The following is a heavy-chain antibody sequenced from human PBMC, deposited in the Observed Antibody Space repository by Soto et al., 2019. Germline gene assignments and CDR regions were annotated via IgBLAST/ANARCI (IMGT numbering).Heavy chain of an antibody. CDR1: GFTFSSYA. J-gene: IGHJ4*02. V-gene: IGHV3-23*01. CDR2: ISGSGGST. D-gene: IGHD2-15*01. CDR3: AKVYGYQIKRGYYFDY. Sequence: GGSLRLSCAASGFTFSSYAMSWVRQAPGKGLEWVSAISGSGGSTYYADSGKGRFTISRDNSKNTLYLQMNSLRAEDTAVYYCAKVYGYQIKRGYYFDYWGQGTLVTVSS.